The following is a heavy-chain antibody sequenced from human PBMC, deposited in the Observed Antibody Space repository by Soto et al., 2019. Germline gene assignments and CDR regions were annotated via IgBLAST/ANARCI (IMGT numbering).Heavy chain of an antibody. CDR2: IWSGGTT. CDR1: EFTVSSNY. Sequence: EEQLVESGGGQVQPGGSLRLSCAASEFTVSSNYLSWVRQAPGRGLEWVSTIWSGGTTYYADSVKGRFTISRDDSKNTPYLQMNSLRAEDTALYHCARESGFFATWGQGTLVTASS. J-gene: IGHJ4*02. CDR3: ARESGFFAT. V-gene: IGHV3-66*01.